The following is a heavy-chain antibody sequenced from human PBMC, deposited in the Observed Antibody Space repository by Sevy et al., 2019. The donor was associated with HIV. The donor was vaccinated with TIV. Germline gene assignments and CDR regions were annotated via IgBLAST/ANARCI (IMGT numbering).Heavy chain of an antibody. J-gene: IGHJ4*02. D-gene: IGHD2-8*01. CDR3: VRGVFMPAQGHHEY. V-gene: IGHV1-2*06. Sequence: ASVKVSCKASGYSFTDYYIHWVRQAPGQGLDWMGRINPKSGGTTYTQKFQGRVTMTRDTSITTVYMELSRLTSDDSAVYYCVRGVFMPAQGHHEYWGQGTLVTVSS. CDR1: GYSFTDYY. CDR2: INPKSGGT.